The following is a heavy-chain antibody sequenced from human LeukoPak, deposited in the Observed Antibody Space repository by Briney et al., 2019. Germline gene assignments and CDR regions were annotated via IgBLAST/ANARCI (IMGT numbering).Heavy chain of an antibody. CDR2: IIPIFGTA. D-gene: IGHD1-26*01. Sequence: SVKVSCKASGGTFSSYAISWVRQAPGQGLEWMGGIIPIFGTANYAQKFLGRVTITADESTSTAYMELSSLRSEDTAVYYCARAIVGASIVPGSFDYWGQGTLVTVSS. V-gene: IGHV1-69*01. CDR1: GGTFSSYA. CDR3: ARAIVGASIVPGSFDY. J-gene: IGHJ4*02.